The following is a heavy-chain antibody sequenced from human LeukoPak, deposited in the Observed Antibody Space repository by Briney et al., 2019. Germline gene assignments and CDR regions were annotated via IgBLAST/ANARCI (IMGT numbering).Heavy chain of an antibody. CDR3: ARLSLFGDPFDY. CDR1: GGSISSGSYY. V-gene: IGHV4-61*02. D-gene: IGHD4-17*01. J-gene: IGHJ4*02. Sequence: SETLSLTCTVSGGSISSGSYYWSWIRQPAGKGLEWIGRIYTSGSTNYNPSLKSRVTISVDPSNNQFSLKLSSVTAADTAVYYCARLSLFGDPFDYWGQGTLVTVSS. CDR2: IYTSGST.